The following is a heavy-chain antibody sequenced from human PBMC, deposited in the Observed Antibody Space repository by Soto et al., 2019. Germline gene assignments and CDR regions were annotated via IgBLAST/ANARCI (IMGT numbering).Heavy chain of an antibody. CDR1: GFTFSNAW. D-gene: IGHD3-3*01. CDR2: IKSKTDGGTT. V-gene: IGHV3-15*01. J-gene: IGHJ6*03. Sequence: GRSLILSCGTSGFTFSNAWMSWVRQAPGKELEWVGRIKSKTDGGTTDYAAPVKGRFTISRDDSKNTLYLQMSSLKTEDTAVYYCTTAYDFWSGYYSPSGYYYYMDVWGKGTTVTVSS. CDR3: TTAYDFWSGYYSPSGYYYYMDV.